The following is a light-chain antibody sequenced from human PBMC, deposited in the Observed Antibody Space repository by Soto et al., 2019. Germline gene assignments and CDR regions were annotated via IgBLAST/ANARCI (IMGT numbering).Light chain of an antibody. Sequence: IRMTQSPSSLSASVGDRVTLTCRASQGISSYLAWYQQKPGKAPKLLIYAASTLQSGVPSRFSGSGSGTEFTLTISSLQPEDFATYYCQQLNSYPRTFGQGTKVDIK. CDR3: QQLNSYPRT. CDR2: AAS. CDR1: QGISSY. J-gene: IGKJ1*01. V-gene: IGKV1-9*01.